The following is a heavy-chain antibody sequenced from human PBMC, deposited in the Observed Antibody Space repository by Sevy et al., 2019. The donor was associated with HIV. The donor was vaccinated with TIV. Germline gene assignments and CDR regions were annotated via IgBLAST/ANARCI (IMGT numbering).Heavy chain of an antibody. D-gene: IGHD1-1*01. CDR3: ARNEMEPYYYYYYMDV. CDR1: GGTFSSYA. J-gene: IGHJ6*03. CDR2: IIPIFGTA. V-gene: IGHV1-69*06. Sequence: SVKVSCKASGGTFSSYAISWVRQAPGQGLEWMGGIIPIFGTANYAQKFQGRVTITADKSTSTAYMELSSLRSEETAVYYCARNEMEPYYYYYYMDVWGKGTTVTVSS.